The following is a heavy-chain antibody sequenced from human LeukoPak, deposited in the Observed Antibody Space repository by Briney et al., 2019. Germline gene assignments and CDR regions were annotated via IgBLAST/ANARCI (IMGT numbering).Heavy chain of an antibody. D-gene: IGHD1-26*01. CDR1: GGSISSSSYY. V-gene: IGHV4-39*01. CDR3: ARRLGSKDGDY. Sequence: SETLSLTCTVSGGSISSSSYYWGWIRQPPGKGLEWIGSIYYSGSTYFNPSLKSRVTISVDTSKNQFSLKLSSVTAADTAVYYCARRLGSKDGDYWGQGTLVTVSS. J-gene: IGHJ4*02. CDR2: IYYSGST.